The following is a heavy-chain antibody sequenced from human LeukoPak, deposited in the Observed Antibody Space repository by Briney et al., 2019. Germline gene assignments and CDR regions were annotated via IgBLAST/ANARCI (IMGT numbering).Heavy chain of an antibody. CDR3: ARDQAPSGYHDY. Sequence: GGSLRLSCAASGFTVSSNYMSWVRQAPGKGLEWVSVIYSGGGTYYADSVKGRFTISRDSSKNTLYLQMSSLRAEDTAVYYCARDQAPSGYHDYWGQGTLVTVSS. J-gene: IGHJ4*02. V-gene: IGHV3-53*01. CDR2: IYSGGGT. CDR1: GFTVSSNY. D-gene: IGHD3-22*01.